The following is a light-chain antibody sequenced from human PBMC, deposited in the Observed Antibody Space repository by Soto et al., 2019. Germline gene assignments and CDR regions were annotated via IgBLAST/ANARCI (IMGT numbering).Light chain of an antibody. V-gene: IGLV2-8*01. CDR3: SSYAGTVCV. J-gene: IGLJ2*01. CDR2: EVS. CDR1: SSDVGGYNY. Sequence: QSALTQPPSASGSPGQSVTISCTGTSSDVGGYNYVSWYQQHPGKAPKLVIYEVSKRPSGVPDRFSGSKSGNTASLTVSGLQAEDEADYYCSSYAGTVCVFGGGTKLTVL.